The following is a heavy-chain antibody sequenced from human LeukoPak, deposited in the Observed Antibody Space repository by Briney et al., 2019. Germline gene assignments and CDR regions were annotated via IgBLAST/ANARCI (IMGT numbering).Heavy chain of an antibody. CDR3: ARDLKVPGIAVAGAFDP. V-gene: IGHV4-30-2*01. Sequence: SETLSLTCTVSGGSISSGGYYWSWIRQPPGKGLEWIGYIYHSGSTYYNPSLKSRVTISVDRSKNQFSLKLSSVTAADTAVYYCARDLKVPGIAVAGAFDPXXXGTLVTVSS. CDR1: GGSISSGGYY. CDR2: IYHSGST. D-gene: IGHD6-19*01. J-gene: IGHJ5*02.